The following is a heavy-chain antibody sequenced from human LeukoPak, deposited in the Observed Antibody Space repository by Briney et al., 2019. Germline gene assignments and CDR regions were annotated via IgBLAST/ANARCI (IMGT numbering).Heavy chain of an antibody. Sequence: GGSLRLSCAASEFTFSSYSMNWVRQAPGKGLEWVAVISYDGGNKYYADSVKGRFTISRDNSKNTLYLQVNSLRAEDTAVYYCANENYYDSSGFPDHWGQGTLVTVSS. CDR2: ISYDGGNK. D-gene: IGHD3-22*01. CDR3: ANENYYDSSGFPDH. V-gene: IGHV3-30*18. CDR1: EFTFSSYS. J-gene: IGHJ4*02.